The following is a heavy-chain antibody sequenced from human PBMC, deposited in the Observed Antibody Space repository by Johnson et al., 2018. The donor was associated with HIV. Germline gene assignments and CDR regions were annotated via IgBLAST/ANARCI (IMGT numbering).Heavy chain of an antibody. CDR1: GFTFTSYP. CDR3: ARGGGCGGDCYSGYDAFDI. CDR2: ISFDGSNR. D-gene: IGHD2-21*01. Sequence: QVQLVESGGGVVRPGGSLRLSCAASGFTFTSYPMHWVRQAPGKGLEWVAVISFDGSNRNYADSVKGRFTISRDNSKNMLYLQMNSLREEDTAVFYCARGGGCGGDCYSGYDAFDIWGQGTMVTVS. J-gene: IGHJ3*02. V-gene: IGHV3-30*04.